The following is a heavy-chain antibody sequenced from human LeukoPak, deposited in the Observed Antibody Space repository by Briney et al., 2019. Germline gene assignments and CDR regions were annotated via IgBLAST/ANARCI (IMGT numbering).Heavy chain of an antibody. CDR1: GFTFSTYG. Sequence: PGVSLRLSCAASGFTFSTYGMHWVRQAPGKGLEWVAVISSDGSNKYYADSVKGRFTISRDNSKNTLYLQMNTLRAEDTALYYCAKADSAYDRYGMDDWGQGTTVTVSS. J-gene: IGHJ6*02. V-gene: IGHV3-30*18. D-gene: IGHD5-12*01. CDR2: ISSDGSNK. CDR3: AKADSAYDRYGMDD.